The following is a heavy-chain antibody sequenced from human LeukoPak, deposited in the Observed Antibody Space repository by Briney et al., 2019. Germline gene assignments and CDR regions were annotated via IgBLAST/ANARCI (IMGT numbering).Heavy chain of an antibody. CDR1: GGSFSGYY. V-gene: IGHV4-34*01. J-gene: IGHJ3*02. Sequence: SETPCLTCAVYGGSFSGYYWSWIRQPPGKGLEWIGEINHIGSTNFNPSLKSRATTSSAESKNRFSLKLSSVTAADTAVYYCARVGPDAFDIWGQGTMVTVSS. CDR3: ARVGPDAFDI. CDR2: INHIGST. D-gene: IGHD3-10*01.